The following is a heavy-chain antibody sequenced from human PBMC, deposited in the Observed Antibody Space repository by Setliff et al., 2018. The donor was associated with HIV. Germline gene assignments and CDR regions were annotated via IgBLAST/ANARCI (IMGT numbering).Heavy chain of an antibody. D-gene: IGHD2-21*02. J-gene: IGHJ1*01. CDR2: IYNTGST. V-gene: IGHV4-4*09. CDR3: ATQGLTVPIPGGYFQH. Sequence: SETLSLTCSVSGGSISSYYWSWIRQPPGKGLEWIGYIYNTGSTYHSPSLESRVTISIDTSKNQFSLILTSVTAADTAVYYCATQGLTVPIPGGYFQHWGPGILVTVSS. CDR1: GGSISSYY.